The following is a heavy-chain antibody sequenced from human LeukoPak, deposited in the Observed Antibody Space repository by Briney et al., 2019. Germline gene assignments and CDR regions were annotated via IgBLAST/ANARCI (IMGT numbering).Heavy chain of an antibody. Sequence: ASVKVSCKASGYTFTSYYMHWVRQAPGQGLEWMGIINPSGGSTSYAQKFQGRVTMTRDTSTSTVYMELSSLRSEDTAVYYCARDPMQLVAASPDAFDIWGQGTMVTVSS. V-gene: IGHV1-46*01. CDR3: ARDPMQLVAASPDAFDI. CDR2: INPSGGST. J-gene: IGHJ3*02. D-gene: IGHD2-15*01. CDR1: GYTFTSYY.